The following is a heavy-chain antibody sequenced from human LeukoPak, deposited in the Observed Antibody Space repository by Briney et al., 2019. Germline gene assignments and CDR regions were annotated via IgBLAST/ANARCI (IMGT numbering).Heavy chain of an antibody. V-gene: IGHV3-30*04. CDR3: ARDGRAFYDSSGYYFWFDP. CDR1: GFTFSSYA. Sequence: GRSLRLSCAASGFTFSSYAMHWVRQAPGKGLEWVAVISYDGSNKKYADSVKGRFTISRDNSKNTLYLQMNSLRAEDTAVYYCARDGRAFYDSSGYYFWFDPWGQGTLVTVSS. J-gene: IGHJ5*02. D-gene: IGHD3-22*01. CDR2: ISYDGSNK.